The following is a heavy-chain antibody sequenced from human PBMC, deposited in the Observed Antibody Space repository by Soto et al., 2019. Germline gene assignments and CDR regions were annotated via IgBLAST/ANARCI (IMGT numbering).Heavy chain of an antibody. CDR1: GGSISSSSYY. CDR3: ARHENIVVVAAATAFDI. V-gene: IGHV4-39*01. J-gene: IGHJ3*02. D-gene: IGHD2-15*01. CDR2: IYYSGST. Sequence: PSETLSLTCTVSGGSISSSSYYWGWIRQPPGKVLEWIGSIYYSGSTKYNPALRSRVTISVDTSKNQFSLNLSSVTAADTAVYYCARHENIVVVAAATAFDIWGQGTMVTVSS.